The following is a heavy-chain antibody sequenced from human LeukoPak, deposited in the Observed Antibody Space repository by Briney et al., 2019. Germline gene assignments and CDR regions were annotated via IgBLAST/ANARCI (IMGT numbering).Heavy chain of an antibody. CDR2: IYYTGST. CDR1: GVSISSYY. V-gene: IGHV4-59*01. Sequence: SETLSLTCTASGVSISSYYWSWIRQPPGKGLEWIGYIYYTGSTDYNPSLKSRVAISVDTSKNQFSLKLSSVTAADTAVYYCARGSKAAPGTFDYWGQGTLVTVSS. CDR3: ARGSKAAPGTFDY. D-gene: IGHD6-13*01. J-gene: IGHJ4*02.